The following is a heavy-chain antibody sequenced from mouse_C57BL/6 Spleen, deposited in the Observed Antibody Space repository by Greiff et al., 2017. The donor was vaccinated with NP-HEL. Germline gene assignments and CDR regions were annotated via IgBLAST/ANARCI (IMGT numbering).Heavy chain of an antibody. CDR2: IDPSDSET. J-gene: IGHJ3*01. CDR3: ARQDYYSNQFAY. Sequence: VQLQQPGAELVRPGSSVKLSCKASGYTFTSYWMHWVKQRPIQGLEWIGNIDPSDSETHYNQKFKDKATLTVDKSSSTAYMQLSSLTSEDSAVYYCARQDYYSNQFAYWGQGTLVTVSA. V-gene: IGHV1-52*01. D-gene: IGHD2-5*01. CDR1: GYTFTSYW.